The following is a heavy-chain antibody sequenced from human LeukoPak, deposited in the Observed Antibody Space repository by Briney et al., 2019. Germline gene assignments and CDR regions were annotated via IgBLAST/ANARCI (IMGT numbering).Heavy chain of an antibody. CDR3: ARGADTGYSSDS. D-gene: IGHD6-19*01. CDR1: GDSVSSNSAA. J-gene: IGHJ5*02. Sequence: SQTLSLTFAISGDSVSSNSAAWNWIRQSPSRGLEWLGRTYYRSKWYNDYAVFVKSRITINPDTSKNQFSRQLNSVTPEDTAVYYCARGADTGYSSDSWGQGTLVTVSS. CDR2: TYYRSKWYN. V-gene: IGHV6-1*01.